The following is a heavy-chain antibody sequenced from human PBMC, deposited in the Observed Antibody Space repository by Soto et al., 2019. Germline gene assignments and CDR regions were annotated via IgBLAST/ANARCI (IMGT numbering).Heavy chain of an antibody. CDR2: IYYSGST. Sequence: PSETLSLTCTVSGGSISNYYWSWIRQPPGKGLEWIGYIYYSGSTNYNPSLKSRVTISVDTSKNQFSLKLSSVTAADTAVYYCARGTTYYFDYWGQGTLVTVSS. CDR1: GGSISNYY. D-gene: IGHD1-1*01. CDR3: ARGTTYYFDY. J-gene: IGHJ4*02. V-gene: IGHV4-59*01.